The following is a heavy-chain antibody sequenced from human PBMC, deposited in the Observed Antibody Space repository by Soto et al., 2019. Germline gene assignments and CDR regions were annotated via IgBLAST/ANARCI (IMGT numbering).Heavy chain of an antibody. CDR1: GFTFSSYG. D-gene: IGHD3-22*01. Sequence: PGGSLRLSCAASGFTFSSYGMHWVRQAPGKGLEWVAVIWYDGSNKYYADSVKGRFTISGDNSKNTLYLQMNSLRAEDTAVYYCARDDYASSGYYYYYGMDVWGQGTTVTAP. CDR3: ARDDYASSGYYYYYGMDV. V-gene: IGHV3-33*01. CDR2: IWYDGSNK. J-gene: IGHJ6*02.